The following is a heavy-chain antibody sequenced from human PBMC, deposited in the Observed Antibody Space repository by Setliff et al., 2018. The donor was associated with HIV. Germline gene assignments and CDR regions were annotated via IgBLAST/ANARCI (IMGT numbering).Heavy chain of an antibody. CDR3: ARTHPGDLLPED. V-gene: IGHV1-18*01. J-gene: IGHJ4*01. CDR1: GYTFKYYD. CDR2: IGVVTPDT. D-gene: IGHD7-27*01. Sequence: VASVKVSCKASGYTFKYYDMCWVRQAPGQGLEWLGWIGVVTPDTKYAEKFQGRLTLTTDTTTNTGYMELRNLRSDDTAVYYCARTHPGDLLPEDWGQGTLVTVSS.